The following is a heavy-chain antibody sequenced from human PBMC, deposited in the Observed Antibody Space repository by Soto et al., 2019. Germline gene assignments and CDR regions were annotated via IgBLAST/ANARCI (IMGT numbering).Heavy chain of an antibody. V-gene: IGHV1-69*13. D-gene: IGHD3-9*01. CDR2: IIPIFGTA. J-gene: IGHJ3*02. CDR3: AAIYDILTGGPDDAFDI. CDR1: GGTFSSYA. Sequence: GASVKVSCKASGGTFSSYAISWVRQAPGQGLEWMGGIIPIFGTANYAQKFQGRVTITADESTSTAYMELSSLRSEDTAVYYCAAIYDILTGGPDDAFDIWGQGTMVTVSS.